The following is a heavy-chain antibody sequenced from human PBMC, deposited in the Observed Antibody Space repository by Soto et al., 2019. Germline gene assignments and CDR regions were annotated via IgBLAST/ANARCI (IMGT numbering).Heavy chain of an antibody. D-gene: IGHD6-19*01. Sequence: GSLRLSCAASGFTFSSYGMHWVRQAPGKGLEWVAVIWYDGSNKYYADSVKGRFTISRDNSKNTLYLQMNSLRAEDTAVYYCARDRAVADPFDYWGQGTLVTVSS. V-gene: IGHV3-33*01. CDR1: GFTFSSYG. CDR2: IWYDGSNK. CDR3: ARDRAVADPFDY. J-gene: IGHJ4*02.